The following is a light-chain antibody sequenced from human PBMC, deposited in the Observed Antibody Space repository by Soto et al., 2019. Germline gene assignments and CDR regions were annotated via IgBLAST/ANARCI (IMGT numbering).Light chain of an antibody. CDR3: QQYGSSPPA. J-gene: IGKJ1*01. CDR2: GAS. V-gene: IGKV3-20*01. CDR1: QSVSSSY. Sequence: EIVLTQSPGTLSLSPGERATLSCRGSQSVSSSYLAWYQQKPGQAPRLLIYGASSRATGIPDRFSGSGSGTDCTLTISRLEPEDVAVYYCQQYGSSPPAFGQGTKVDIK.